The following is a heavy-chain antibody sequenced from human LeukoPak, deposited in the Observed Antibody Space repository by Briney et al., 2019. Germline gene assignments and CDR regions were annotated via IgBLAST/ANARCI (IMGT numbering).Heavy chain of an antibody. D-gene: IGHD6-13*01. Sequence: SETLSLTCTVSGGSISSYYWSWIRQPPGKGLEWIEYIYCSGSTNYNPSLKSRVTISVDTSKNQFSLKLSSVTAADTAVYYCASGSSSWYFLDYWGQGTLVTVSP. CDR1: GGSISSYY. CDR2: IYCSGST. J-gene: IGHJ4*02. V-gene: IGHV4-59*01. CDR3: ASGSSSWYFLDY.